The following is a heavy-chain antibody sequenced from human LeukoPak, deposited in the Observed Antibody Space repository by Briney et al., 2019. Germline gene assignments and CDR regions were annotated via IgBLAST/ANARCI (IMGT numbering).Heavy chain of an antibody. D-gene: IGHD3-9*01. V-gene: IGHV1-18*01. CDR1: GDTFTSYG. CDR3: ARTGLTTYYDILTGPIDY. Sequence: ASVKVSCKASGDTFTSYGISWVRQAPGQGLEWMGWISAYNGNTNYAQKLQGRVTMTTDTSTSTANMELRSLRSDDTAVYYCARTGLTTYYDILTGPIDYWGQGTLVTVSS. J-gene: IGHJ4*02. CDR2: ISAYNGNT.